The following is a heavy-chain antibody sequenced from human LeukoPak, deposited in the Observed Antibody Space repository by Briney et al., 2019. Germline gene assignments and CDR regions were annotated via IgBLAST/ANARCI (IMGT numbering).Heavy chain of an antibody. J-gene: IGHJ3*02. CDR3: AAAAAAATLGNDAFDI. CDR1: GYTFTGYY. CDR2: INPNSGGT. D-gene: IGHD6-25*01. V-gene: IGHV1-2*02. Sequence: ASVKVSCKASGYTFTGYYMHWVRQAPGQGLEWMGWINPNSGGTNYAQKFQGRVTMTRDTSISTAYMELSRLRSEDTAVYYCAAAAAAATLGNDAFDIWGQGTMVTVSS.